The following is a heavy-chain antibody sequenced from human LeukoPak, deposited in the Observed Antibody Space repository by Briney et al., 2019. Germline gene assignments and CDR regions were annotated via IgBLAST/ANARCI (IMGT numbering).Heavy chain of an antibody. Sequence: SETLSLTCVVYGESFSGYSWSWIRQPPGKGLEWIGEINQRRNANYNPSLKSRVTISIDTSKNQFSLKLSSVTAADAAVYYCASWDAKVRGFDPWGQGTLVTVSS. D-gene: IGHD2-8*01. CDR3: ASWDAKVRGFDP. CDR1: GESFSGYS. CDR2: INQRRNA. J-gene: IGHJ5*02. V-gene: IGHV4-34*01.